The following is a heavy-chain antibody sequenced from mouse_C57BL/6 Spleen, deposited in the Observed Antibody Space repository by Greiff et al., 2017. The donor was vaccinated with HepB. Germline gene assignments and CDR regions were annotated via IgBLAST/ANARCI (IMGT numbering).Heavy chain of an antibody. V-gene: IGHV1-81*01. Sequence: VQLQESGAELARPGASVKLSCKASGYTFTSYGISWVKQRTGQGLEWIGEIYPRSGNTYYNEKFKGKATLTADKSSSTAYMELRSLTSEDSAVYFCARGGGSYYAMDYWGQGTSVTVSS. CDR3: ARGGGSYYAMDY. CDR1: GYTFTSYG. J-gene: IGHJ4*01. D-gene: IGHD1-1*02. CDR2: IYPRSGNT.